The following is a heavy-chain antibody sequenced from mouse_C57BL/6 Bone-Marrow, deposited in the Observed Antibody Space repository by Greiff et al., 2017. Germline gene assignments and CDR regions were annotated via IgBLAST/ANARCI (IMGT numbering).Heavy chain of an antibody. V-gene: IGHV1-69*01. J-gene: IGHJ2*01. CDR1: GYTFTSYW. Sequence: VQLQQPGAELVMPGASVKLSCKASGYTFTSYWMHWVKQRPGQGLEWIGEIDPSDSYTNYNQKFKGKSTLTVDKSSSTAYMPLSSLTSEDSAVYYCAREPYFDYWGQGTTLTVSS. CDR3: AREPYFDY. CDR2: IDPSDSYT.